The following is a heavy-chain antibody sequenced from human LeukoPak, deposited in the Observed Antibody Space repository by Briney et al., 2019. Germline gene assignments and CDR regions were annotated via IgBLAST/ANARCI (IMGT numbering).Heavy chain of an antibody. CDR2: ISGSGGST. J-gene: IGHJ4*02. Sequence: GGSLRLSCAASGFTFSSYAMHWVRQAPGKGLEWVSAISGSGGSTYYADSVKGRSTISRDNSKNTLYLQMNSLRAEDTAVYYCAKDQNYGSGGYFDYWGQGTLVTVSS. CDR3: AKDQNYGSGGYFDY. CDR1: GFTFSSYA. V-gene: IGHV3-23*01. D-gene: IGHD2-15*01.